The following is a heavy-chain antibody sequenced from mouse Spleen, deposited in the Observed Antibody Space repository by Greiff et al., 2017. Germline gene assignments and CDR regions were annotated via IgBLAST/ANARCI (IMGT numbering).Heavy chain of an antibody. CDR1: GFNIKDDY. CDR3: TTKGNYDYAMDY. CDR2: IDPENGDT. J-gene: IGHJ4*01. D-gene: IGHD2-1*01. Sequence: EVQLQQSGAELVRPGASVKLSCTASGFNIKDDYMHWVKQRPEQGLEWIGWIDPENGDTEYASKFQGKATITADTSSNTAYLQLSSLTSEDTAVYYCTTKGNYDYAMDYWGQGTSVTVSS. V-gene: IGHV14-4*01.